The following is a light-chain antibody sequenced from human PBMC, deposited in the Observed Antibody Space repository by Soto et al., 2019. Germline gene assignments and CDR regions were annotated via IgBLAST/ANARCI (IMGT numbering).Light chain of an antibody. CDR3: QQRSNWPPWT. Sequence: EIVLTQSPATLSLSPGERAILSCRASQSVSSYLAWYQQKPGQAPRLLIYDASNRATGVPARFSGSGSGTDFTLTISSLEPEDFAVYYCQQRSNWPPWTFGQGTKV. CDR2: DAS. J-gene: IGKJ1*01. V-gene: IGKV3-11*01. CDR1: QSVSSY.